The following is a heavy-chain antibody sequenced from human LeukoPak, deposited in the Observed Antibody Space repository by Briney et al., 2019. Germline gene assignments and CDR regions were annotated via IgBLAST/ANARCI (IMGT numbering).Heavy chain of an antibody. D-gene: IGHD3-22*01. Sequence: SETLSLTCTVSGDSISSTYYYWSWIRQPPGKGLEWIGYIYYSGSTNYNPSLKSRVTISVDTSKNQFSLKLSSVTAADTAVYYCARARRYYYDSSPNWFDPWGQGTLVTVSS. CDR2: IYYSGST. J-gene: IGHJ5*02. V-gene: IGHV4-61*05. CDR3: ARARRYYYDSSPNWFDP. CDR1: GDSISSTYYY.